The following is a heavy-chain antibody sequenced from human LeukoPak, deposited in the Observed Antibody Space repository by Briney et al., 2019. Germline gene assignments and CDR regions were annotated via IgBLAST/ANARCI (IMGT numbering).Heavy chain of an antibody. J-gene: IGHJ5*02. CDR3: ARVGTLTGTSWFDP. D-gene: IGHD1-7*01. Sequence: VSVKVSCKASGYTFTSYGISWVRQAPGQGLEWMGWISAYNGNTNYAQKLQGRVTMTTDTSTSTAYMELRSLRSDDTAVYYCARVGTLTGTSWFDPWGQGTLVTVSS. V-gene: IGHV1-18*01. CDR1: GYTFTSYG. CDR2: ISAYNGNT.